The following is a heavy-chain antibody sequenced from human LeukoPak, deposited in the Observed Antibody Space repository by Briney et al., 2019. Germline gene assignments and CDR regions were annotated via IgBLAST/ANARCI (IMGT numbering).Heavy chain of an antibody. CDR3: ARDNSGSTGWFDP. CDR1: GVSINTYY. D-gene: IGHD1-26*01. J-gene: IGHJ5*02. CDR2: FYSSGST. Sequence: PSETLSLTCTVSGVSINTYYLSWIRQPPGKGLEWIGRFYSSGSTNYNPSLKSRVTMSVDTSKNQFSLKLSSVTAADTAVYYCARDNSGSTGWFDPWGQGTLVTVSS. V-gene: IGHV4-4*07.